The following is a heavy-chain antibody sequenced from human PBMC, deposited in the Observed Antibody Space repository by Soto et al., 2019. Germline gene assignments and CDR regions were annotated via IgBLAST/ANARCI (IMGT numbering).Heavy chain of an antibody. CDR2: IWYDGSNK. J-gene: IGHJ3*02. CDR1: GFTFSSYG. V-gene: IGHV3-33*01. D-gene: IGHD1-26*01. Sequence: ESGGGVVQPGRSLRLSCAASGFTFSSYGMHWVRQAPGKGLERVAVIWYDGSNKYYADSVKGRFTISRDNSKNTLYLQMNSLRAEDTAVYYCARERGESAVGDAFDIWGQGTMVTVSS. CDR3: ARERGESAVGDAFDI.